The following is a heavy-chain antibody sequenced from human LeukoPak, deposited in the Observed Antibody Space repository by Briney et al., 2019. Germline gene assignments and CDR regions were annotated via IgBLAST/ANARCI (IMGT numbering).Heavy chain of an antibody. CDR3: AKDRITGTPYYFDY. D-gene: IGHD1-20*01. Sequence: PGGSLRLSCAASGFTFSSYAMSWVRQAPGKGLEWVLGISASGGSSYYADSVKGRFTISRDNSKNTLYLQMDSLRAEDTAVYYCAKDRITGTPYYFDYWGQGTLVTVS. CDR2: ISASGGSS. CDR1: GFTFSSYA. V-gene: IGHV3-23*01. J-gene: IGHJ4*02.